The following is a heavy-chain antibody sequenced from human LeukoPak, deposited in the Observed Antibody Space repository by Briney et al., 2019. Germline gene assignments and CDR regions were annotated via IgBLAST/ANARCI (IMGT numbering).Heavy chain of an antibody. CDR1: GYSFTSYW. CDR3: ATHPGIVGALVP. Sequence: GESLRISCKGSGYSFTSYWISWLRQVPGKGLEWMWRIDPSDSYTNYSPSLQDHVTISADKSISTAYLQWSSLKASDTAMYYCATHPGIVGALVPWGQGTLVTVSS. D-gene: IGHD1-26*01. J-gene: IGHJ5*02. V-gene: IGHV5-10-1*01. CDR2: IDPSDSYT.